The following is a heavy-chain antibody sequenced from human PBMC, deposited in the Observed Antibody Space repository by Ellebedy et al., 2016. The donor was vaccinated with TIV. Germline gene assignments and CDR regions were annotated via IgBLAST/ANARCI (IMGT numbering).Heavy chain of an antibody. J-gene: IGHJ4*02. CDR2: IISDGSIT. Sequence: PGGSLRLSCAASGFTFSNYWMHRVRQAPGKGLVWVSRIISDGSITNYADSVKGRFTISRDNSKHTLYLQMNSLRAEDTALYYCAKDLIRGYDPPDYWGQGTLLTVSS. D-gene: IGHD3-22*01. CDR3: AKDLIRGYDPPDY. V-gene: IGHV3-74*01. CDR1: GFTFSNYW.